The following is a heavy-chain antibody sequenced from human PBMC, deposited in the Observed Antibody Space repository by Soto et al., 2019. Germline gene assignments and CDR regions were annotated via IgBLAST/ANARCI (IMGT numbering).Heavy chain of an antibody. CDR1: GAPITTTKW. V-gene: IGHV4-4*02. D-gene: IGHD3-3*01. CDR3: ATQTISYTWSV. J-gene: IGHJ6*02. Sequence: QVQLQESGPGLVKPSETLSLTCTVSGAPITTTKWWAWVRLPPGKGLEWIGELSRGDERSSNPSLEGRFTMSLDQSNNPFSLKLTSVTAAEEAIYYCATQTISYTWSVWGRGTSVTVSS. CDR2: LSRGDER.